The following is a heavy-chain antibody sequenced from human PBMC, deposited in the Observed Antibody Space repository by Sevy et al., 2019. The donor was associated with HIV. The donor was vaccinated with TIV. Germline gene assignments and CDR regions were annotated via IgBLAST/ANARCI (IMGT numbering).Heavy chain of an antibody. CDR2: ISFEGSDN. CDR1: GFIFSTYG. Sequence: GGSLRLSCAASGFIFSTYGIHWVRQAPGKGLEWVAVISFEGSDNYYADSVRGRFTISRDNSKNTLYLQMNSLRVEDTAIYYCAKMQGGSYNYYGMDVWGQGTTVTVSS. V-gene: IGHV3-30*18. J-gene: IGHJ6*02. CDR3: AKMQGGSYNYYGMDV. D-gene: IGHD1-26*01.